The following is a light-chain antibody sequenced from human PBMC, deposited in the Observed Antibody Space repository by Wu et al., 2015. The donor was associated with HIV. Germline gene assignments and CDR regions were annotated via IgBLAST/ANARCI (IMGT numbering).Light chain of an antibody. Sequence: EIVLTQSPGTLSVSPGERATLSCRASQSLSSSYLGWYQQSPGQAPRLLIYGASTRATGIPDRFSGSGSGTDFTLTISRLEPEDFAVYYCQEYRYSRTFGPGTKVEIK. CDR3: QEYRYSRT. V-gene: IGKV3-20*01. CDR2: GAS. J-gene: IGKJ1*01. CDR1: QSLSSSY.